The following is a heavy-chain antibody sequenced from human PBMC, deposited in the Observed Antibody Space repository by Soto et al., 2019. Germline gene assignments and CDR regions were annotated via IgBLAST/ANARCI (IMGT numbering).Heavy chain of an antibody. CDR2: INPNSGGT. V-gene: IGHV1-2*04. CDR1: GYTFTGYY. CDR3: ARDSGYSSSWYEKYYFDY. D-gene: IGHD6-13*01. Sequence: QVQLVQSGAEVKKPGASVKVPCKASGYTFTGYYMHWVRQAPGQGLEWMGWINPNSGGTNYAQKFQGCVTMTRDTSISTAYMELSRLRSDDTAVYYCARDSGYSSSWYEKYYFDYWGQGTLVTVSS. J-gene: IGHJ4*02.